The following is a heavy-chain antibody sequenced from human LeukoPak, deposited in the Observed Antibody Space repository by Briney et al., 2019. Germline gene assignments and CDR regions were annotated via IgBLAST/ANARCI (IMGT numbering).Heavy chain of an antibody. CDR2: ISAYNGNT. Sequence: GASVKVSCKASGYTFTSYGISWVRQAPGQGLEWMGWISAYNGNTNYAQKLQGRVTMTTDTSTSTAYMELRSLRSDDTAVYYCARATYSSSWYYYYYMDVWGKGTTVTVSS. J-gene: IGHJ6*03. D-gene: IGHD6-13*01. V-gene: IGHV1-18*01. CDR3: ARATYSSSWYYYYYMDV. CDR1: GYTFTSYG.